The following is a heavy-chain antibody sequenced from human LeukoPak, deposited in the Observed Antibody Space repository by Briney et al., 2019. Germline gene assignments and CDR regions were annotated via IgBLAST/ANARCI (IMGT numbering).Heavy chain of an antibody. D-gene: IGHD6-19*01. CDR1: GNTFTSYG. Sequence: ASVKVSCKASGNTFTSYGISWVRQAPGQGLEWMGWISAYTGHTDYPQKLQGRVTMTMDTSTSTTYMDLRSLRSEDTAVYYCARSFGGGWSFAYWGKGTLFPVSS. V-gene: IGHV1-18*04. CDR2: ISAYTGHT. J-gene: IGHJ4*02. CDR3: ARSFGGGWSFAY.